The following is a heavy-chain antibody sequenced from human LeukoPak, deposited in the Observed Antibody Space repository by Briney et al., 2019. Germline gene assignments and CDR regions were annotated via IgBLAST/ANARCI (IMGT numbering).Heavy chain of an antibody. CDR3: ASTPTYYYDSSGYYP. CDR2: INHSGST. CDR1: GGSFSGYY. V-gene: IGHV4-34*01. J-gene: IGHJ5*02. Sequence: PSETLSLTCAVYGGSFSGYYWSWIRQPPGKGLEWIGEINHSGSTNYNPSLKSRVTISVDTSKNQFSLKLSSVTAADTAVYYCASTPTYYYDSSGYYPWGQGTLVTVSS. D-gene: IGHD3-22*01.